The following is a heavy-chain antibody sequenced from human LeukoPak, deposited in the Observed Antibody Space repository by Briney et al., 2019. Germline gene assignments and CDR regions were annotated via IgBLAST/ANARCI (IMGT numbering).Heavy chain of an antibody. CDR1: GGSISSSSYY. V-gene: IGHV4-39*01. D-gene: IGHD6-19*01. CDR3: ASGSYTNGWYPYFDR. CDR2: IYYSGST. Sequence: PSETLSLTCTVSGGSISSSSYYWGWIRQPPGKGLEWIGSIYYSGSTYYNPSLKNRVTMSVDTSKNQFSLKLNSVTGADTAVYYCASGSYTNGWYPYFDRCGQGTLVTVSS. J-gene: IGHJ4*02.